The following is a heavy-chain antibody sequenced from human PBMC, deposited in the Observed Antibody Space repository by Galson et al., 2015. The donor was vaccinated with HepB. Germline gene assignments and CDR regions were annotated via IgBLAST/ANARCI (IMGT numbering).Heavy chain of an antibody. J-gene: IGHJ6*02. D-gene: IGHD3-22*01. CDR3: AKDGGYYDSSGYYYYYGMDV. CDR1: GFTFSSYA. V-gene: IGHV3-23*01. CDR2: ISGRGDST. Sequence: SLRLSCAASGFTFSSYAMSWVRQAPGKGLEWVSIISGRGDSTYYAESVKGRFTISRDNSKNTLYLQMNSLRAEDTAVYYCAKDGGYYDSSGYYYYYGMDVWGQGTTVTVSS.